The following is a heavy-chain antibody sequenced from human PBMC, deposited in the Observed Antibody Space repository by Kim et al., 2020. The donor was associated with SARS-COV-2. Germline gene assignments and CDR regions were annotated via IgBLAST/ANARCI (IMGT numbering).Heavy chain of an antibody. D-gene: IGHD4-17*01. CDR2: IYYSGST. J-gene: IGHJ4*02. CDR1: GGSISSSSYY. V-gene: IGHV4-39*01. CDR3: ARHIEDGVQSLENFDY. Sequence: SETLSLTCTVSGGSISSSSYYWGWIRQPPGKGLEWIGSIYYSGSTYYNPSLKSRVTISVDTSKNQFSLKLSSVTAADTAVYYCARHIEDGVQSLENFDYWGQGTLVTVSS.